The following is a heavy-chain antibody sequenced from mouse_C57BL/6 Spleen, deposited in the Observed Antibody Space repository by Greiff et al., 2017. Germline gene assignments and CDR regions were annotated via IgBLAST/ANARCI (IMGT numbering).Heavy chain of an antibody. CDR3: ARQGYGSSYAMDY. J-gene: IGHJ4*01. CDR1: GYTFTSYW. V-gene: IGHV1-69*01. CDR2: IDPSDSYT. Sequence: QVQLQQPGAELVMPGASVKLSCKASGYTFTSYWMHWVKQRPGQGLEWIGEIDPSDSYTNYNQKFKGKSTLTVDKSSSTAYMQLSSLTSEDSAVYYCARQGYGSSYAMDYWGQGTSVTVSS. D-gene: IGHD1-1*01.